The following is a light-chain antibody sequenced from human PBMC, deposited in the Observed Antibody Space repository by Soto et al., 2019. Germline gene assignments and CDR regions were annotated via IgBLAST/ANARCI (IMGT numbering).Light chain of an antibody. Sequence: DVVMTQSPLSLPVTLGQPASISCRSSQSLIHSDGNTYLNWFQQRPGQSPRRLIYKVSDRDSGVPDRFRGSGSGTDFTLKISRVEAEDVGVYYCMQCAHWPWTFGQGTKVEIK. CDR1: QSLIHSDGNTY. V-gene: IGKV2-30*02. CDR3: MQCAHWPWT. CDR2: KVS. J-gene: IGKJ1*01.